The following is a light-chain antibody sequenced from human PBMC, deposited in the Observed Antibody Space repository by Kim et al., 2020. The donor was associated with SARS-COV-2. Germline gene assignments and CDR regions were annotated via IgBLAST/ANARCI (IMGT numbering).Light chain of an antibody. CDR1: SSNIGGDT. CDR3: AAWDDNVKGPV. CDR2: KDN. V-gene: IGLV1-44*01. J-gene: IGLJ2*01. Sequence: GQKVSITCSGSSSNIGGDTVTWYQQVPGTAPKLLIYKDNQRPSGVPDRFSGSKSGSSATLAISGLQSEDEADYYCAAWDDNVKGPVFGGGTQLTVL.